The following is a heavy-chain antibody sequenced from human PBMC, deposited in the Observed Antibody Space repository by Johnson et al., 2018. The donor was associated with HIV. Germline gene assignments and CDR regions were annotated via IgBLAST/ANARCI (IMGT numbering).Heavy chain of an antibody. D-gene: IGHD6-13*01. CDR2: ISYDGSNK. J-gene: IGHJ3*02. CDR3: ARELRGYDVFDS. CDR1: GFTFSSYA. Sequence: QVQLVESGGGVVQPGRSLRLSCAASGFTFSSYAMHWVRQAPGKGLEWVAVISYDGSNKYYADSVKGRFTISRDNSKNTVYLQMNSLRAEDTALYYCARELRGYDVFDSWGQGTMVSVSS. V-gene: IGHV3-30-3*01.